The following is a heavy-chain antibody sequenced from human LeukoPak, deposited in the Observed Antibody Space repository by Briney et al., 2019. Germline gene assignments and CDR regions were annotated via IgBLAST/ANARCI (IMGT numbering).Heavy chain of an antibody. D-gene: IGHD3-3*01. CDR2: INPNSGGT. V-gene: IGHV1-2*06. J-gene: IGHJ4*02. CDR3: ARLDSEYDFWSGEGGY. Sequence: ASVKVSCKASGYTFTGYYMHWVRQAPGQGLEWMGRINPNSGGTNYAQKFQGRVTMTTDTSTSTAYMELRSLRSDDTAVYYCARLDSEYDFWSGEGGYWGQGTLVTVSS. CDR1: GYTFTGYY.